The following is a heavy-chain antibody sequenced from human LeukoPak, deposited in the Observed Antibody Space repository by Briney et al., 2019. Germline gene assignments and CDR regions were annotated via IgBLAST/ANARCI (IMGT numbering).Heavy chain of an antibody. CDR2: ISWNSGNL. CDR1: GFSFDDYA. V-gene: IGHV3-9*01. Sequence: PGGSLRLSCAASGFSFDDYAMHWVRQVPGKGLEWVSGISWNSGNLVYADSVRGRFIISRDNAKKSLYLQMNSLRPEDTALYYCAMITLVVGGGAFDIWGQGTMVTVSS. CDR3: AMITLVVGGGAFDI. J-gene: IGHJ3*02. D-gene: IGHD3-22*01.